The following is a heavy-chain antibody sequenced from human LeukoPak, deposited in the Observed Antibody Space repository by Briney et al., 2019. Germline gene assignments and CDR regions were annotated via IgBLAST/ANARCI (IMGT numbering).Heavy chain of an antibody. CDR3: VSETSTSDFNALDI. J-gene: IGHJ3*02. D-gene: IGHD2-2*01. Sequence: QSGRSLRLSCAASGFTFDDYAMHWVRQAPGKGLEWVSGISWNSGSIGYADSVKGRFTISRDNAKNSLYLQMNSLRAEDTAVYFCVSETSTSDFNALDIWGQGTMVTVSS. CDR2: ISWNSGSI. V-gene: IGHV3-9*01. CDR1: GFTFDDYA.